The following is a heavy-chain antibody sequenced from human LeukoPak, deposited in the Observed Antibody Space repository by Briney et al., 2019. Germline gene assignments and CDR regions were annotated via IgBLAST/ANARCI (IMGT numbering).Heavy chain of an antibody. D-gene: IGHD2-21*01. V-gene: IGHV1-18*01. CDR2: ISGYNGNT. J-gene: IGHJ6*02. Sequence: ASVKVSCKASGYTFSNYGISWVRQAPGQGREWMGWISGYNGNTNYAQKFQGRVTMTTDTSTSTAYMELRSLRSDDTAVYYCAKTDHIVFYYYYYGMDVWGQGATVTVSS. CDR3: AKTDHIVFYYYYYGMDV. CDR1: GYTFSNYG.